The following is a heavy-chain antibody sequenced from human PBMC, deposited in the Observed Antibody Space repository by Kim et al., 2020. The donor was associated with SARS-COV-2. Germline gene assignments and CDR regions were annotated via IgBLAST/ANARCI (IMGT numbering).Heavy chain of an antibody. D-gene: IGHD3-22*01. CDR3: ARHGTMIVVENWFDP. Sequence: SETLSLTCTVSGGSISSSSYYWGWIRQPPGKGLEWIGSIYYSGSTYYNPSLKSRVTISVDTSKNQFSLKLSSVTAADTAVYYCARHGTMIVVENWFDPWGQGPLVTVSS. CDR1: GGSISSSSYY. J-gene: IGHJ5*02. V-gene: IGHV4-39*01. CDR2: IYYSGST.